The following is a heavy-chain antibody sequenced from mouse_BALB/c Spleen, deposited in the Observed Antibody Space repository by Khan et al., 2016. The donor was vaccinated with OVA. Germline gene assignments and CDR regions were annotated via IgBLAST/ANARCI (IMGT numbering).Heavy chain of an antibody. D-gene: IGHD1-1*01. CDR1: DYTFTNYW. CDR3: VNHGSSSAWFTY. V-gene: IGHV1-7*01. CDR2: INPSTDYT. Sequence: QVQLQQSGAELAKPGASVKMSCKASDYTFTNYWMHWVKQRPGQGLEWIGYINPSTDYTEYNQKFKDKATLTADKSSRTAYMQLSSLTSEDSAVYYCVNHGSSSAWFTYWGHGTLVTVSA. J-gene: IGHJ3*01.